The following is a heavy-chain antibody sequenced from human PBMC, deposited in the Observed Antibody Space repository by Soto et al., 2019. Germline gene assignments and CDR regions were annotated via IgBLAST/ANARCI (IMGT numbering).Heavy chain of an antibody. CDR1: GGSISSYY. CDR3: ARVDYGDYKDYYMDV. V-gene: IGHV4-59*01. CDR2: IYYSGST. D-gene: IGHD4-17*01. J-gene: IGHJ6*03. Sequence: SETLSLTCTVSGGSISSYYWSWIRQPPGKGLEWIGYIYYSGSTNYNPSLKSRVTISVDTSKNQFSLKLSSVTAADTAVYYCARVDYGDYKDYYMDVWGKGTTVTVSS.